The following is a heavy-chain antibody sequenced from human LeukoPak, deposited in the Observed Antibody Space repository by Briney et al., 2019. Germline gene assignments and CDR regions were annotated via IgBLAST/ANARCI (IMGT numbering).Heavy chain of an antibody. CDR2: ISGDERYT. V-gene: IGHV3-64D*06. D-gene: IGHD4-11*01. Sequence: PGRSLRLSCAASGFTFSSYTMHWVRQTPGKGLEFISTISGDERYTNYADSVKGRFTISRDNSRDTLYLQMSSLRIDDTAVYYCVRDSDNYLFDYWGQGTLVTVAS. J-gene: IGHJ4*02. CDR3: VRDSDNYLFDY. CDR1: GFTFSSYT.